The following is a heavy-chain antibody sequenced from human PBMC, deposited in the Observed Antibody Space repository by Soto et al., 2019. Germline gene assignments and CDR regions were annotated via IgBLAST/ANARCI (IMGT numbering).Heavy chain of an antibody. CDR2: ISSSSDNI. V-gene: IGHV3-48*02. J-gene: IGHJ4*02. CDR3: ARLPKGSLVTA. CDR1: GFRFSDHS. D-gene: IGHD2-21*02. Sequence: LVGSLRLSCVASGFRFSDHSMTWVRQSPGKGLQWIAYISSSSDNIYYAESVRGRFTVSRDNAKNALFLEMNSLRDDDTATYYCARLPKGSLVTAWGQGTRVTVSS.